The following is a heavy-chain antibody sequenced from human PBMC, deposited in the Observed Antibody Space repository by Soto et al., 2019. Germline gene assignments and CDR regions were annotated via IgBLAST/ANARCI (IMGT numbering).Heavy chain of an antibody. Sequence: GSMGLSCAASGFTFSGYAMSWVRQPPGKGLEWVSVISGSGGSTYYADSVKGRFTISRDNSKNMLYLQMNSLRAEDTAVYYCAKVRADYYDSSGPSDYWGQGTLVTVSS. CDR1: GFTFSGYA. CDR2: ISGSGGST. J-gene: IGHJ4*02. V-gene: IGHV3-23*01. D-gene: IGHD3-22*01. CDR3: AKVRADYYDSSGPSDY.